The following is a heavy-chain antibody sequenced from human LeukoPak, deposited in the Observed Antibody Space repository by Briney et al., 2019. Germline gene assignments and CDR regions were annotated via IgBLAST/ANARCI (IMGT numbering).Heavy chain of an antibody. J-gene: IGHJ6*02. V-gene: IGHV3-23*01. CDR3: ASTSASYYYYFYGMDA. CDR2: ISGSGGST. CDR1: GFTFSSYA. Sequence: GGSLRLSCAASGFTFSSYAMSWVRQAPGKGLEWVSGISGSGGSTYYADSVKGRFTISRDNSKNTLYLQMNSLRAEDTAVYYCASTSASYYYYFYGMDAWGQGTTVTVSS. D-gene: IGHD6-6*01.